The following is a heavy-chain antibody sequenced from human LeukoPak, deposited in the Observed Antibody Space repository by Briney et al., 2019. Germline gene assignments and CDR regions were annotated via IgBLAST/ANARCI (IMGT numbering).Heavy chain of an antibody. CDR2: INHSGST. D-gene: IGHD1-7*01. Sequence: PSETLSLTCAVYGGSFSGYYWSWIRQPPGKGLEWIGEINHSGSTNYNPSLKSRVTISVDTSKNQFSLKLSSVTAADTAVYYCARDDSGTIASIGHWGQGTLVTVSS. CDR1: GGSFSGYY. V-gene: IGHV4-34*01. J-gene: IGHJ4*02. CDR3: ARDDSGTIASIGH.